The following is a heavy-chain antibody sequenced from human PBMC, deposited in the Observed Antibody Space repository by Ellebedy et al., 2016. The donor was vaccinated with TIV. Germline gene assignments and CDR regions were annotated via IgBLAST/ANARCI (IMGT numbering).Heavy chain of an antibody. CDR2: IYSGGST. Sequence: GESLKISCAASGFTVSSNYMSWVRQAPGKGLEWVSVIYSGGSTYYADSVKGRFTISRDNSKNTLYLQMNSLRAEDTAVYYCAKDTYNWNLLGMDVWGQGTTVTVSS. V-gene: IGHV3-66*01. J-gene: IGHJ6*02. CDR1: GFTVSSNY. CDR3: AKDTYNWNLLGMDV. D-gene: IGHD1-20*01.